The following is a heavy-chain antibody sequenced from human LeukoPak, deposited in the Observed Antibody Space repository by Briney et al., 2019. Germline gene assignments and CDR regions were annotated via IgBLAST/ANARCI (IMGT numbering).Heavy chain of an antibody. CDR1: GGSFSGYY. CDR2: INHSRST. J-gene: IGHJ4*02. CDR3: ARTHTVTTSCLDY. D-gene: IGHD4-17*01. V-gene: IGHV4-34*01. Sequence: SETLSLTCAVYGGSFSGYYWSWIRQPPGKGLEGIGEINHSRSTNSSPSLKSRVTISVDTSKNQFSLKLNSVTAADTAVYYCARTHTVTTSCLDYWGQGTLVTVSS.